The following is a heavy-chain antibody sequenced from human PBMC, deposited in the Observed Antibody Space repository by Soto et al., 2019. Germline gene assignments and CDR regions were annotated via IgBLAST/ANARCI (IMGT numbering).Heavy chain of an antibody. CDR2: IYPSDSDT. CDR1: GYNFAGYW. D-gene: IGHD3-3*01. J-gene: IGHJ4*02. V-gene: IGHV5-51*01. Sequence: GEPLKISCKGSGYNFAGYWIAWVRQMPGKGLELMGIIYPSDSDTRYRPSFQGQVTISADKSISSAYLQWSSLRASDTAMYYCARGGVSTRTFDYWGQGTPVTVSS. CDR3: ARGGVSTRTFDY.